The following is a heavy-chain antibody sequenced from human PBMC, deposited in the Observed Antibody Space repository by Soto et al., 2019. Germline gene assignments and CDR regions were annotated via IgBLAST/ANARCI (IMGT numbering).Heavy chain of an antibody. D-gene: IGHD3-22*01. CDR3: ARKTGYYDSGAAAIGLADALDI. CDR1: GFTFGSYS. CDR2: ISSSRAYV. Sequence: EVQLVESGGGLVRPGGSLRLSCAASGFTFGSYSMNWVRQAPGKGLEWVSHISSSRAYVYYADSLKGRFAISRDNAKNALYLQMNRLSAEDTAVYYCARKTGYYDSGAAAIGLADALDIWGQGTMVTVSS. J-gene: IGHJ3*02. V-gene: IGHV3-21*01.